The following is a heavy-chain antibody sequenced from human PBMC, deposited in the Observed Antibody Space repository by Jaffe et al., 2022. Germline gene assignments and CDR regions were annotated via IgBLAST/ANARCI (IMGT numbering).Heavy chain of an antibody. J-gene: IGHJ6*03. CDR2: INHSGST. D-gene: IGHD2-2*01. CDR3: ARTIVVVPAASRVSSTKKYYYMDV. V-gene: IGHV4-34*01. CDR1: GGSFSGYY. Sequence: QVQLQQWGAGLLKPSETLSLTCAVYGGSFSGYYWSWIRQPPGKGLEWIGEINHSGSTNYNPSLKSRVTISVDTSKNQFSLKLSSVTAADTAVYYCARTIVVVPAASRVSSTKKYYYMDVWGKGTTVTVSS.